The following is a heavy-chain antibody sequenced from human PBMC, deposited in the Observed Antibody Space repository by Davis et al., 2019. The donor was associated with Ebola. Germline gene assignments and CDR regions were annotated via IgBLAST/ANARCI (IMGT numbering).Heavy chain of an antibody. V-gene: IGHV4-34*01. Sequence: MPSETLSLTCTVSGGSISSYYWTWIRQPPGKGLEWIGEINHSGSTIYNSSLKSRVTISVDTSKNQFSLKLSSVTAADTAVYYCARGALIAAAGTGKDFDYWGQGTLVTVSS. CDR3: ARGALIAAAGTGKDFDY. CDR2: INHSGST. CDR1: GGSISSYY. J-gene: IGHJ4*02. D-gene: IGHD6-13*01.